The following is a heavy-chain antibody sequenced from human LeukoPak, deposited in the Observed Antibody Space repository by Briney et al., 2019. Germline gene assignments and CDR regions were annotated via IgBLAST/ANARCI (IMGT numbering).Heavy chain of an antibody. CDR2: INRNGGST. J-gene: IGHJ4*02. V-gene: IGHV3-20*04. CDR3: ARGAMDYDSSGYFDY. CDR1: GFTFDDYG. D-gene: IGHD3-22*01. Sequence: GGSLRLSCAASGFTFDDYGMSWVRQAPGKGLEWVSGINRNGGSTGYADSVKGRFTISRDNAKNSLYLQMNSLRAEDTALYYCARGAMDYDSSGYFDYWGQGTLVTVSS.